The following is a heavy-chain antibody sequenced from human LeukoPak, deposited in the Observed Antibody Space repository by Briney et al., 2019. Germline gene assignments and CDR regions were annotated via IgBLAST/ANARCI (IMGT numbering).Heavy chain of an antibody. J-gene: IGHJ6*03. Sequence: SETLSLTCSVSGGSFDSKYWSWIRQPPGKGLEWIGYIYTSGSTNFNPSLRSRVAMSIDTSKNQFSLKVYSVTAADTAVYCANYIRNAHYYMDVWGKGTTVIVSS. CDR1: GGSFDSKY. D-gene: IGHD1-1*01. CDR2: IYTSGST. CDR3: ANYIRNAHYYMDV. V-gene: IGHV4-4*09.